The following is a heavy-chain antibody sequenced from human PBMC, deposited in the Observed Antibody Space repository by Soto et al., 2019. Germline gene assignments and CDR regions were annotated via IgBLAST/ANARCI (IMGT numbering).Heavy chain of an antibody. D-gene: IGHD1-1*01. CDR1: GFTFNSYA. CDR2: ISGSGGST. Sequence: PGGSLRLSCAASGFTFNSYAMNWVRQAPGKGLEWVSAISGSGGSTYYADSVKGRFTISRDNSKSTLYLQMNSLRAEDTAVYYCAKGPLTNYYYYMDVWGKGTTVTVSS. CDR3: AKGPLTNYYYYMDV. V-gene: IGHV3-23*01. J-gene: IGHJ6*03.